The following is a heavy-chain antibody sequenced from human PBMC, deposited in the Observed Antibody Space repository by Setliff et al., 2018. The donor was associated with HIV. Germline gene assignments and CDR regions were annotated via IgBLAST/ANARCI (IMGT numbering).Heavy chain of an antibody. CDR1: GGSTSGYY. D-gene: IGHD3-22*01. CDR3: VRHGYYYDFIDI. Sequence: LSLTCTVSGGSTSGYYWSWIRQSPGKGLEWIGYIYSSGSTNFNPSLKSRVTLLIDTSKNQFSLNLTSMTAADTAVYFCVRHGYYYDFIDIWGQGTVVTVSS. J-gene: IGHJ3*02. CDR2: IYSSGST. V-gene: IGHV4-4*09.